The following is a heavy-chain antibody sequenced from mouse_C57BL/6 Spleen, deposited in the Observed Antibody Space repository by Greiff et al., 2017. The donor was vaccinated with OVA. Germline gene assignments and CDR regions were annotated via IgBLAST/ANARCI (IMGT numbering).Heavy chain of an antibody. J-gene: IGHJ2*01. D-gene: IGHD1-1*01. CDR3: ARDYGSSYGY. CDR2: IYPGDGDT. Sequence: QVQLQQSGPELVKPGASVKISCKAPGYAFSSSWMNWVKQRPGKGLEWIGRIYPGDGDTNYDGKFKGKATLTADKSSSTAYMQLSSLTSEDSAVYFCARDYGSSYGYWGQGTTLTVSS. V-gene: IGHV1-82*01. CDR1: GYAFSSSW.